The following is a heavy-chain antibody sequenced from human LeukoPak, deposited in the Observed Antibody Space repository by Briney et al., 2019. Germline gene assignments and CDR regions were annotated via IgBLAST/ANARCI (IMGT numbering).Heavy chain of an antibody. V-gene: IGHV3-23*01. CDR1: GFAFNTYA. J-gene: IGHJ4*02. CDR3: AKGSLGFGDY. Sequence: GGSLRLSCAASGFAFNTYAMSWVRRAPGKGLDWVSAISGGGSSTYYADSVKGRFTISRDNSKNTLYLQVNSLRAEDTAVYYCAKGSLGFGDYWGQGTLVTVSS. CDR2: ISGGGSST. D-gene: IGHD3-10*01.